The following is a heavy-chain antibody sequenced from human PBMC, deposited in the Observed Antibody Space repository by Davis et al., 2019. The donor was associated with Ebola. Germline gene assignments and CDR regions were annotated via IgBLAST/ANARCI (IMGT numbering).Heavy chain of an antibody. CDR3: ASGRNNWFDP. CDR1: AASISSYY. Sequence: SETLSLTCTVSAASISSYYWSWIRQPPGKGLEWIGLVYYSGSTNYNPSLKSRVIISVDTSKNQFSLKLTSVTAADTAVYYCASGRNNWFDPWGQGTLVTVSS. D-gene: IGHD1-26*01. V-gene: IGHV4-59*01. CDR2: VYYSGST. J-gene: IGHJ5*02.